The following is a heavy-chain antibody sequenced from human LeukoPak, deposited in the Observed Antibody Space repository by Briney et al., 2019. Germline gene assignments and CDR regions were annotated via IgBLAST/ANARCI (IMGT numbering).Heavy chain of an antibody. CDR3: ARDQEGFDY. CDR1: GYTFTSYA. J-gene: IGHJ4*02. V-gene: IGHV1-3*01. CDR2: INAGNGNT. Sequence: ASVKVSCKASGYTFTSYAMHWVRQAPGQRLEWMGWINAGNGNTKYSQKFQGRVTVTRDTSTSTVHMELGGLRSEDTAVYYCARDQEGFDYWGQGTLVTVSS.